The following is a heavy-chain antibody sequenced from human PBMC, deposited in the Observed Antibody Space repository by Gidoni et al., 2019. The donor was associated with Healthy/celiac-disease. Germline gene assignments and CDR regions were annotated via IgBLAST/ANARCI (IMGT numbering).Heavy chain of an antibody. CDR1: GFTFSSYG. D-gene: IGHD2-2*02. V-gene: IGHV3-33*01. Sequence: QVQLVESGGGVVQPGRSLRLSCAASGFTFSSYGMHWVRQAPGKGLEWVAVIWYDGSNKYYADSVKGRFTISRDNPKNTLYLQMNSLRAEDTAVYYCARDIVVVPAAISAWGIDYGMDVWGQGTTVTVSS. J-gene: IGHJ6*02. CDR3: ARDIVVVPAAISAWGIDYGMDV. CDR2: IWYDGSNK.